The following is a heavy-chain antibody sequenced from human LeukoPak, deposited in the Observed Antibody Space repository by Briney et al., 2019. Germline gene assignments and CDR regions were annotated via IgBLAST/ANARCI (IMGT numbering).Heavy chain of an antibody. Sequence: GGSLRLSCAASGFTFRSYGMHWVRQAPGKGLEWVAVIWYDGSNKYYADSVKGRFTISRDNSKNTLYLQMNSLRAEDTAVYSCAREGVTTPSFDYWGQGTLVTVSS. CDR1: GFTFRSYG. CDR3: AREGVTTPSFDY. D-gene: IGHD4-17*01. V-gene: IGHV3-33*01. J-gene: IGHJ4*02. CDR2: IWYDGSNK.